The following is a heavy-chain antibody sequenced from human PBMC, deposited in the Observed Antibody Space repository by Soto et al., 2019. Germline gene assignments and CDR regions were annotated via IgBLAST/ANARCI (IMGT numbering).Heavy chain of an antibody. D-gene: IGHD1-7*01. CDR2: ISPVTGGA. J-gene: IGHJ4*02. CDR1: GYTFTGHY. V-gene: IGHV1-2*02. Sequence: QVQLVQSGAEVKKPGASVKVSCKASGYTFTGHYIHWVRQAPGQGPEWMGEISPVTGGAKYAQKFQGRVTMTSDTSIPTVYVELTNLRPDDTAVYYCGRGRSGELVVFYWGQGTLVSVSS. CDR3: GRGRSGELVVFY.